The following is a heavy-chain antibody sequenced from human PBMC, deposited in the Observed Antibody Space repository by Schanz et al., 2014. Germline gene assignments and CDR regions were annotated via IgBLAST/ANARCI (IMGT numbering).Heavy chain of an antibody. CDR1: GFTFSIYA. J-gene: IGHJ3*02. V-gene: IGHV3-64D*06. CDR2: ISHDGYST. CDR3: AKSDAFDI. Sequence: EVQLVESGGGLVQPGGSLRLSCAASGFTFSIYAMHWVRQAPGKGLEYVSAISHDGYSTYYADSVKGRFTISRDNAKNTLYLQMNSLRAEDTAVYYCAKSDAFDIWGQGTLVNVSS.